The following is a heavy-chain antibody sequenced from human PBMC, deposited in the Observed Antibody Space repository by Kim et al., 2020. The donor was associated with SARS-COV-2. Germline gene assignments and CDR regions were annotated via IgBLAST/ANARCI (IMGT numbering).Heavy chain of an antibody. J-gene: IGHJ5*02. CDR3: ARAREMAFGP. D-gene: IGHD2-8*01. CDR2: FYHGGSP. CDR1: GYSISAGSY. Sequence: SETLSLTCTVSGYSISAGSYWGWLRQPPGKAPGWIGTFYHGGSPYYNPSLKSRVTISEDTSKNQFSLKLTSVTAADTAVYYCARAREMAFGPWGQGILVLVSS. V-gene: IGHV4-38-2*02.